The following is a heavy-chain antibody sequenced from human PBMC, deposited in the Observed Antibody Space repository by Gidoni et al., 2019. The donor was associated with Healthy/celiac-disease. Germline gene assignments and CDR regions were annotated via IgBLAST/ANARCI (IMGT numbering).Heavy chain of an antibody. J-gene: IGHJ6*02. D-gene: IGHD5-18*01. V-gene: IGHV3-7*01. Sequence: EVQLVESGGGLVQPGGSLRLSCAASGFTFSSYWMRWFRQAPGKGLEWVANIKQDGSEKYYVDSVKGRFTISRDNAKNSLYLQMNSLRAEDTAVYYCAREAGYSYGYPEFIYYYYGMDVWGQGTTVTVSS. CDR2: IKQDGSEK. CDR1: GFTFSSYW. CDR3: AREAGYSYGYPEFIYYYYGMDV.